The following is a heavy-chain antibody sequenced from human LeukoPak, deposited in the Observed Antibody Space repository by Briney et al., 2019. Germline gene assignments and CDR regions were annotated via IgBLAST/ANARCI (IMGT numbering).Heavy chain of an antibody. J-gene: IGHJ3*02. CDR1: GYTFTSYA. CDR3: ARASYYYDRRGAFDI. CDR2: INAGNGNT. Sequence: ASVKVSCKASGYTFTSYAMHWVRQAPGQRLEWMGWINAGNGNTKYSQKFQGRVTITRDTSASTAYMELSSLRSEDTAVYYCARASYYYDRRGAFDIWGQGTMVTVSS. V-gene: IGHV1-3*01. D-gene: IGHD3-22*01.